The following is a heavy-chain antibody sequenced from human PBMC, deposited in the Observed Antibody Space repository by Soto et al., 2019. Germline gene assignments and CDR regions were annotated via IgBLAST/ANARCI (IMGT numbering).Heavy chain of an antibody. J-gene: IGHJ3*02. D-gene: IGHD3-9*01. CDR3: ARASYYDILSRVPVFDI. CDR2: IYYSGST. CDR1: GGSISSGGYY. V-gene: IGHV4-31*03. Sequence: QVQLQESGPGLVKPSQTLSLTCTVSGGSISSGGYYWSWIRQHPGKGLEWIGYIYYSGSTYYNPSLKGRGNISVDKSKNQFSLKLSCVTAADTAVYYCARASYYDILSRVPVFDIWGQGTMVTVSS.